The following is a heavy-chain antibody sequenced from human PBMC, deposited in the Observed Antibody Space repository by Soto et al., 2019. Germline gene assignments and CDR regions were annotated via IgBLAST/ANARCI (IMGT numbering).Heavy chain of an antibody. Sequence: GGSLRLSCVASGFTFSNYHMHWVRQAPGKGLEWLAVIWYDGNNKYYADSVRGRFTISRDNSENTLFLQMNSLRADDTAVYYCARGERIHHVWSRTYPDQVFQYYFMDVWGKGTTVTVSS. V-gene: IGHV3-33*01. J-gene: IGHJ6*03. D-gene: IGHD1-1*01. CDR1: GFTFSNYH. CDR2: IWYDGNNK. CDR3: ARGERIHHVWSRTYPDQVFQYYFMDV.